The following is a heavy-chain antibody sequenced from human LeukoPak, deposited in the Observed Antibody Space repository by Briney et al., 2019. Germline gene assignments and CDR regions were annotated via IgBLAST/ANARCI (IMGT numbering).Heavy chain of an antibody. Sequence: ASVKVSCKVSGYTLTELSMHWVRQAPGKGLEWMGGFDPEDGETIYAQKFQGRVTMTEDTSTDTAYMELSSLRSEDTAVYYCTTLCSSTSCYDYWGQGTLVTVSS. V-gene: IGHV1-24*01. CDR1: GYTLTELS. D-gene: IGHD2-2*01. CDR3: TTLCSSTSCYDY. J-gene: IGHJ4*02. CDR2: FDPEDGET.